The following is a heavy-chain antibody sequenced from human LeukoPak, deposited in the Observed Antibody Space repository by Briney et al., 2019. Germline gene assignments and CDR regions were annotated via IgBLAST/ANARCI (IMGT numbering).Heavy chain of an antibody. CDR2: ISSSSSTR. CDR1: GFTFSSYS. CDR3: AKTAGYAGYSEIDY. Sequence: PGGSLRLSCAVSGFTFSSYSMNWVRQAPGKGLEWVSYISSSSSTRYYADSVKGRFTISRDNSKNTLSLQMNSLRAEDTAVYFCAKTAGYAGYSEIDYWGQGTLVTVSS. D-gene: IGHD5-12*01. V-gene: IGHV3-48*01. J-gene: IGHJ4*02.